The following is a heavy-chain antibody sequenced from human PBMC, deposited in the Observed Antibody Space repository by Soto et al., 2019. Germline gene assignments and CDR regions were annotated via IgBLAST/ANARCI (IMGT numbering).Heavy chain of an antibody. CDR2: INPSGGTA. J-gene: IGHJ5*02. V-gene: IGHV1-46*01. CDR1: GYTFTSYY. CDR3: AKYYDILTGSQPFDP. D-gene: IGHD3-9*01. Sequence: AAVKVSCKASGYTFTSYYMHWVRQAPGQGLEWMGVINPSGGTASYAQKFQGRVTITADESTSTAYMELSSLRSEDTAVYYCAKYYDILTGSQPFDPWGQGTLVTVSS.